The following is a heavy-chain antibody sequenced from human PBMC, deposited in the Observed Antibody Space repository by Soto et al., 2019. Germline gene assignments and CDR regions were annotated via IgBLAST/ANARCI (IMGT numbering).Heavy chain of an antibody. CDR2: IYYSGST. V-gene: IGHV4-59*01. J-gene: IGHJ5*02. D-gene: IGHD2-15*01. Sequence: SEPLSLNCTVSGGSISRYYWSWIRQPPGKGLEWIGYIYYSGSTNYNPSLKSRVTISVDTSRNQFSLKLSSVTAADTAVYYCARERYCSGGSCPNWFDPWGQGTLVTVSS. CDR1: GGSISRYY. CDR3: ARERYCSGGSCPNWFDP.